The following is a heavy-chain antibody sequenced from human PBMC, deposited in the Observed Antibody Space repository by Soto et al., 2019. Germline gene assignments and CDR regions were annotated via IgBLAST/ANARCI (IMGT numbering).Heavy chain of an antibody. CDR3: VRDSGDYYDSSGYYYFDY. CDR2: IIPIFGTA. V-gene: IGHV1-69*01. CDR1: GGTFSSYA. Sequence: QVQLVQSGAEVKKPGSSVKVSCKASGGTFSSYAISWVRQAPGQGLEWMGGIIPIFGTANYAQKFQGRVTITADESTSTAYMELSSLRSEDTAVYYCVRDSGDYYDSSGYYYFDYWGQGTLVTVSS. J-gene: IGHJ4*02. D-gene: IGHD3-22*01.